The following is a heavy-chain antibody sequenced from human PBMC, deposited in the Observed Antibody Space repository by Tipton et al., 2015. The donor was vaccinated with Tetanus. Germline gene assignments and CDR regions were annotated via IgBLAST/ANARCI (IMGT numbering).Heavy chain of an antibody. Sequence: SLRLSCAASGFTFSSYAIQWVRQAPGKGLEWVAIVWYDGGNKYYAESVKGRFTISKDNVRNTLSLQMNSLTVEDTAVYYCASGCAADRCRSLVNQYYFQYWGQGALVSVSS. CDR2: VWYDGGNK. J-gene: IGHJ4*02. D-gene: IGHD1-14*01. CDR1: GFTFSSYA. CDR3: ASGCAADRCRSLVNQYYFQY. V-gene: IGHV3-30-3*01.